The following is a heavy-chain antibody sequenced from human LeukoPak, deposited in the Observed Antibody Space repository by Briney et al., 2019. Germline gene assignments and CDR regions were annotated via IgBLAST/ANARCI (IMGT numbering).Heavy chain of an antibody. CDR3: ARGFDSRGYDSGDFDY. Sequence: ASVKVSCKASGYTFTGYYMHWVRQAPGQGLEWMGWINPNSGGTNYAQKFQGRVTMTRDTSISTAYMELSRLKSDDTAVYYCARGFDSRGYDSGDFDYRGQGTLVTVSS. J-gene: IGHJ4*02. D-gene: IGHD3-22*01. CDR2: INPNSGGT. V-gene: IGHV1-2*02. CDR1: GYTFTGYY.